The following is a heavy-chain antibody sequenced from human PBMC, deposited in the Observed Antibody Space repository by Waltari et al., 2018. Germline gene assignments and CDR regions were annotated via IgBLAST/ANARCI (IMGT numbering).Heavy chain of an antibody. CDR1: GITFSHSS. CDR2: IRSEANSYAT. Sequence: EVQLVDSGGDLVQQGGSLNLSCAASGITFSHSSIHWVRQDPGKGLEWVGRIRSEANSYATAFAASVNGRFTIFRDDSKKTAYLQMNTLMSEDTALYYCTRSGTTTVAFDIWGQGTMVTVSS. V-gene: IGHV3-73*01. CDR3: TRSGTTTVAFDI. D-gene: IGHD1-1*01. J-gene: IGHJ3*02.